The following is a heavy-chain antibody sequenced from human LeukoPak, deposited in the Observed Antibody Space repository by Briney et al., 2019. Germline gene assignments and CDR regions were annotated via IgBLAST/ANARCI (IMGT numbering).Heavy chain of an antibody. CDR3: ARHTGGDGYNDMSDY. CDR2: IYPGDSDT. D-gene: IGHD5-24*01. CDR1: GYSFTSYW. V-gene: IGHV5-51*01. J-gene: IGHJ4*02. Sequence: PGESLKISCKGSGYSFTSYWIGWVRQMPGKGLEWMGIIYPGDSDTRYSPSFQGQVTISADKSISTAYLQWSSPKASDTAMYYCARHTGGDGYNDMSDYWGQGTLVTVSS.